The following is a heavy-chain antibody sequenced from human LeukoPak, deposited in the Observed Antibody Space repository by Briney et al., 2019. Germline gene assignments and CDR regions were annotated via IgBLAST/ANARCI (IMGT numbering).Heavy chain of an antibody. V-gene: IGHV1-18*01. CDR1: GYTFTSYS. D-gene: IGHD6-19*01. CDR2: ISAYNGNT. CDR3: ARIMGSSGWYDPFYYFDY. J-gene: IGHJ4*02. Sequence: ASVKVSCKASGYTFTSYSISWVRQAPGQGLEWMGWISAYNGNTNYAQKLQGRVTMTTDTSTSTAYMELRSLRSDDTAVYYCARIMGSSGWYDPFYYFDYWGQGTLVTVSS.